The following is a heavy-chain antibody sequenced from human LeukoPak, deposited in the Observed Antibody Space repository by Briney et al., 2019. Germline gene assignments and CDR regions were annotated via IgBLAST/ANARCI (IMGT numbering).Heavy chain of an antibody. CDR3: AKSTVMTTVVTPAVDY. V-gene: IGHV3-23*01. CDR1: GFTFSSYA. J-gene: IGHJ4*02. Sequence: GGSLRLSCAASGFTFSSYAMSWVRQAPGKGLEWVSAISGSGGSTYYADSVKGRFTISRDNSKNTLYLQMNSLRAEDTAVYYCAKSTVMTTVVTPAVDYWGQGALVTVSS. D-gene: IGHD4-23*01. CDR2: ISGSGGST.